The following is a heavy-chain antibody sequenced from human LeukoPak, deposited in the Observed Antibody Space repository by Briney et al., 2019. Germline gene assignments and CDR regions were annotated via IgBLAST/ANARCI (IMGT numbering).Heavy chain of an antibody. J-gene: IGHJ5*02. CDR2: INPNSGGT. Sequence: RASVKVSCKASGYTFTGYYTHWVRQAPGQGLEWMGWINPNSGGTNYAQKFQGRVTMTRDTSISTAYMELSRLRSDDTAVYYCATRIYYYGSGSPDEGFDPWGQGTLVTVSS. D-gene: IGHD3-10*01. V-gene: IGHV1-2*02. CDR3: ATRIYYYGSGSPDEGFDP. CDR1: GYTFTGYY.